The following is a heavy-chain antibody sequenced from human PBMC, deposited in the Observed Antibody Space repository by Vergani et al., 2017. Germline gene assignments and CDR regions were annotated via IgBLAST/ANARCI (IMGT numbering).Heavy chain of an antibody. Sequence: EVQLVESGGGLVQPGGSLRLSCAASGFTFSSYSMNWVRQAPGKGLEWIGGMFHTGEASNSPSLQSRVAFSMDTSKNQFSLQLTSVTAADTAVYFCGVIMVRSPRPDNWFDSWGRGTLVTVSS. CDR1: GFTFSSYS. CDR2: MFHTGEA. V-gene: IGHV3-48*01. J-gene: IGHJ5*01. CDR3: GVIMVRSPRPDNWFDS. D-gene: IGHD3-10*01.